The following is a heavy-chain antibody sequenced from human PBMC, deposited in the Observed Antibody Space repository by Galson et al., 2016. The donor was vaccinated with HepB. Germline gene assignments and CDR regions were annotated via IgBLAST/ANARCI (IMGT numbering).Heavy chain of an antibody. V-gene: IGHV4-4*02. CDR3: ARQHRGGPSDY. CDR2: IFHTGRV. J-gene: IGHJ4*02. CDR1: GVSISSSDW. D-gene: IGHD5-24*01. Sequence: ETLSLTCAVSGVSISSSDWWSWVRQPPGQGLEWIGQIFHTGRVSYTPSLASRVTISVDTSNNHFSLRLTSVTAADTALYYCARQHRGGPSDYWGQGTLVLVSS.